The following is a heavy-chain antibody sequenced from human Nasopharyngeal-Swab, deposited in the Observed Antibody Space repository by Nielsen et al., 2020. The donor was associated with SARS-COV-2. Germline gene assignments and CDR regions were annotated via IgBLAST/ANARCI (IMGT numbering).Heavy chain of an antibody. CDR1: GDSISSYY. CDR3: ARGGSSGWYYLDY. D-gene: IGHD6-19*01. V-gene: IGHV4-59*01. Sequence: SETLSLTCTVSGDSISSYYWSWIRQPPGKGLEWIGYIYYSGSTNYNPSLKSRVTISVDTSKNQFSLKLSSVTAADTAVYYCARGGSSGWYYLDYWGQGTLVTVSS. J-gene: IGHJ4*02. CDR2: IYYSGST.